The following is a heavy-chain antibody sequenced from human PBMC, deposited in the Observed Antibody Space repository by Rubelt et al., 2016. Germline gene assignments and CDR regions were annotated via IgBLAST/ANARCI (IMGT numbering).Heavy chain of an antibody. V-gene: IGHV3-21*01. CDR3: ARRFGEPDW. CDR1: GFTFSTYG. CDR2: ISKGGGYT. J-gene: IGHJ4*02. D-gene: IGHD3-10*01. Sequence: PGGSLRLSCEASGFTFSTYGLNWVRQAPGKGLEWVSLISKGGGYTYYTDPVKGRLTISRDNAKDSLYLQMNSLRAEDTAVYYCARRFGEPDWWGQGTLVTVSS.